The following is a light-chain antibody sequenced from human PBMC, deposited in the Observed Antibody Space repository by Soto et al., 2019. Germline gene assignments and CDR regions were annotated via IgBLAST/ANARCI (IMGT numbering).Light chain of an antibody. Sequence: EIVLTQSPGTLSLSPGERATLSCRASQSVSGSFLAWYQHKPGQAPRLLIYGASSRATGIPDRFSGSGSGTDFTLTISRLEPEDVAVHYCQQYGSSPETFGQGTKLEIK. CDR2: GAS. CDR3: QQYGSSPET. J-gene: IGKJ2*01. CDR1: QSVSGSF. V-gene: IGKV3-20*01.